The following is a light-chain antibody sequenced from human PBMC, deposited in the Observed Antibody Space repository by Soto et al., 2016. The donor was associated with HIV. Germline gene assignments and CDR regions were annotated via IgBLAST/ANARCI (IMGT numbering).Light chain of an antibody. Sequence: SSELTQDPAVSVASGQTVRITCQGDSLRSYYASWYQQKPGQAPILVMYGKNNRPSGIPDRFSGSSSGNTGSLTITGTQAEDEADYYCNSRDSSGDHLSVFGSGTKVTVL. CDR3: NSRDSSGDHLSV. J-gene: IGLJ1*01. CDR1: SLRSYY. CDR2: GKN. V-gene: IGLV3-19*01.